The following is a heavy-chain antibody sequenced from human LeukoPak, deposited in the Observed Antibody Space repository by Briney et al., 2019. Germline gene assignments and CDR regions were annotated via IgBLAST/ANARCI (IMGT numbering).Heavy chain of an antibody. CDR2: MNPNSGNT. CDR1: GYTFTGYY. V-gene: IGHV1-8*02. D-gene: IGHD6-19*01. Sequence: ASVKVSCKASGYTFTGYYMHWVRQATGQGLEWMGWMNPNSGNTGYAQKFQGRVTMTRNTSISTAYMELSSLRSEDTAVYYCARASYSSGWYGDWGQGTLVTVSS. J-gene: IGHJ4*02. CDR3: ARASYSSGWYGD.